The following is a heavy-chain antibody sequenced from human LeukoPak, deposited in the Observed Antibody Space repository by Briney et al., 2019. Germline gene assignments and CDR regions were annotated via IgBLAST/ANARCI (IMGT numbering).Heavy chain of an antibody. D-gene: IGHD2-15*01. CDR2: ISSSGSTI. CDR1: GFTFSDYY. V-gene: IGHV3-11*04. CDR3: ARAEGLVVVAATIDY. J-gene: IGHJ4*02. Sequence: PGGSLRLSCAASGFTFSDYYMSWIRQAPGKGLEWVSYISSSGSTIYYADSVKGRFTISRDNAMNSLYLQMNSLRAEDTAVYYCARAEGLVVVAATIDYWGQGTLVTVSS.